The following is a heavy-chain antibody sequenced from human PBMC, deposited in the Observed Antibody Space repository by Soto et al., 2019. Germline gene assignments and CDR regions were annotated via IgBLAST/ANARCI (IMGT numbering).Heavy chain of an antibody. CDR3: ATISGGNYLVRNG. V-gene: IGHV1-69*01. CDR1: GGTFSSYA. D-gene: IGHD2-21*02. Sequence: QVPLVQSGAEVKKPGSSVKVSCKASGGTFSSYAISWVRQAPGQGLEWMGGIIPIFGTANYAQKFQGRVTITADESTGTAYLELRSLRSEDTAVYYCATISGGNYLVRNGWGQGTLVTVSS. J-gene: IGHJ4*02. CDR2: IIPIFGTA.